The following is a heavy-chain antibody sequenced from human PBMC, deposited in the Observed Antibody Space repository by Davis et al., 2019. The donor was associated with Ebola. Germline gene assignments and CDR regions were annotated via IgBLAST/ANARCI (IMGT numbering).Heavy chain of an antibody. CDR1: GGSISSYY. CDR2: IYYSGST. D-gene: IGHD3-10*01. CDR3: ARRGYFDY. V-gene: IGHV4-59*12. Sequence: PSETLSLTCTVSGGSISSYYWSWIRQPPGKGLEWIGYIYYSGSTNYSPSLKSRVTISVDTSKNQFSLKLSSVTAADTAVYYCARRGYFDYWGQGTLVTVSS. J-gene: IGHJ4*02.